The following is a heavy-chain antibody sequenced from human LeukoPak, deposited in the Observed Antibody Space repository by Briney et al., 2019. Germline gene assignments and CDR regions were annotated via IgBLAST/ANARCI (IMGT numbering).Heavy chain of an antibody. CDR2: ISGRSSST. J-gene: IGHJ4*02. CDR1: GFSVRTTY. Sequence: PGGSLRLSCTASGFSVRTTYMSWVRQAPGKGLEWVSGISGRSSSTYYADSVKGRFTISRDNSKNTLYLQMNSLRAEDTAVYYCAKAYEGVWGTYRKFDYWGQGTLVTVSS. D-gene: IGHD3-16*02. CDR3: AKAYEGVWGTYRKFDY. V-gene: IGHV3-23*01.